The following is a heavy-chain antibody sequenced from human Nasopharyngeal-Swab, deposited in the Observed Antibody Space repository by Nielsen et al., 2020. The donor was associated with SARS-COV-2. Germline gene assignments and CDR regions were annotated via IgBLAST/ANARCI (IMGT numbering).Heavy chain of an antibody. CDR1: GYSFTSYW. CDR2: IYPGDSDT. J-gene: IGHJ4*02. D-gene: IGHD3-10*01. CDR3: AIAVRGVNQFDY. Sequence: GGSLRLSCKGSGYSFTSYWIGWVRQMPGKGLEWMGIIYPGDSDTRYSPSFQGQVTISAGKSISTAYLQWSSLKASDTAMYYCAIAVRGVNQFDYWGQGTLVTVSS. V-gene: IGHV5-51*01.